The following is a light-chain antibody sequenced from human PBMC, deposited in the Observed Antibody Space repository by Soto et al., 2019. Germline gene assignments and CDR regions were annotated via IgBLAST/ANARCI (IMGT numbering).Light chain of an antibody. V-gene: IGLV2-11*01. CDR2: DVT. CDR3: RQHSPSYTVV. CDR1: GTDVGQYNY. Sequence: QSALTQPPSASGSRGQSVTISCTGAGTDVGQYNYVSWYQQHPGKAPKLIIYDVTQRPSGVPDRFSGSKSGNTDSLSISGIQAEYEADYYCRQHSPSYTVVFATGT. J-gene: IGLJ1*01.